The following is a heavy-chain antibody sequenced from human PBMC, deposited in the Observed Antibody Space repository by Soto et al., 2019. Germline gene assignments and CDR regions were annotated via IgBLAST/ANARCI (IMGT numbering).Heavy chain of an antibody. CDR2: IYHSGST. CDR1: GGSISSGGYS. CDR3: ARGGPSCGGDCYST. V-gene: IGHV4-30-2*01. J-gene: IGHJ5*02. Sequence: QLQLQESGSGLVKPSQTLSLTCAVSGGSISSGGYSWSWIRQPPGKGLEWIGYIYHSGSTYYHPSLKSRVTISVDRSKKQVSLKLSSVTAADTAVYYCARGGPSCGGDCYSTWGQGTLVTVSS. D-gene: IGHD2-21*02.